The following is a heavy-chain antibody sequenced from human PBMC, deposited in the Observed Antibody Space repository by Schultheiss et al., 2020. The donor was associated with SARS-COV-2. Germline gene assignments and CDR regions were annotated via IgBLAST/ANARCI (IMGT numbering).Heavy chain of an antibody. CDR2: ISWNSGSI. Sequence: GGSLRLSCAASGFTFDDYAMHWVRQAPGKGLEWVSGISWNSGSIGYADSVKGRFTISRDNAKNSLYLQMNSLRAEDTALYYCAKGTTVVTPHFDYWGQGTLVTVSS. CDR3: AKGTTVVTPHFDY. V-gene: IGHV3-9*01. J-gene: IGHJ4*02. CDR1: GFTFDDYA. D-gene: IGHD4-23*01.